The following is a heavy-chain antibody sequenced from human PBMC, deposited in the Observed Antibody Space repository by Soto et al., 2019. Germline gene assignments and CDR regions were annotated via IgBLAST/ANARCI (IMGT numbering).Heavy chain of an antibody. CDR1: GYTFTSYD. CDR2: MNPNSGNT. D-gene: IGHD6-13*01. J-gene: IGHJ3*02. V-gene: IGHV1-8*01. CDR3: ARGMHTSVPKFRGPDSSTIYDAFDI. Sequence: QVQLVQSGAEVKKPGASVKVSCKASGYTFTSYDINWVRQATGQGLEWMGWMNPNSGNTGYAQKFQGRVTMTRNTSISTAYMELSSLRSEDTAVYYCARGMHTSVPKFRGPDSSTIYDAFDIWGQGTNGHRLF.